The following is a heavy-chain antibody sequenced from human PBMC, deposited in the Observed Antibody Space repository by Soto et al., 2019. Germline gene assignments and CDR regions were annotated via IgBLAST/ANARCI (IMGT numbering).Heavy chain of an antibody. CDR2: ISGSGGST. Sequence: EVQLLESGGGLVQPGGSLRLSCAASGFTFSSDAMSWVRQAPGKGLEWVSAISGSGGSTYYADSVKGRFTISRDNSKNTLYLQMNSLRAEDTAVYYCAKLSMVRVYFDYWGQGTLVTVSS. D-gene: IGHD3-10*01. V-gene: IGHV3-23*01. CDR1: GFTFSSDA. J-gene: IGHJ4*02. CDR3: AKLSMVRVYFDY.